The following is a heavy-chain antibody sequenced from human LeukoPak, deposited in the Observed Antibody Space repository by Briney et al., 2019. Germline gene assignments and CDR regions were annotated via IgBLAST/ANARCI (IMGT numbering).Heavy chain of an antibody. V-gene: IGHV3-15*01. D-gene: IGHD1-20*01. J-gene: IGHJ4*02. CDR2: IKSKADGETI. CDR1: GFMFSSNW. Sequence: RGGSLRLSCAASGFMFSSNWMSWVRLAPGKGLEWVGRIKSKADGETIDYAAPVKGRFTFSRDDSKNMLYLQMNSLKSEDTAVYYCSTLTSRGLSDSWGQGTLVTVSS. CDR3: STLTSRGLSDS.